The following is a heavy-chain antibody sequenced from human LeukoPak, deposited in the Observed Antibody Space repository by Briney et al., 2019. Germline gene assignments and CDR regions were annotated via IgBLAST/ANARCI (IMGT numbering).Heavy chain of an antibody. CDR2: ISTSSSYI. V-gene: IGHV3-21*01. J-gene: IGHJ4*02. CDR1: GFTFSSYS. CDR3: ARGRSGWYHNFDY. D-gene: IGHD6-19*01. Sequence: GGSLRLSCAASGFTFSSYSMNWVRQAPGKGLEWVSFISTSSSYIHNADSVKGRFTISRDNAKNSLYLQMNSLRAEDTAIYYCARGRSGWYHNFDYWGQGPLVPVSS.